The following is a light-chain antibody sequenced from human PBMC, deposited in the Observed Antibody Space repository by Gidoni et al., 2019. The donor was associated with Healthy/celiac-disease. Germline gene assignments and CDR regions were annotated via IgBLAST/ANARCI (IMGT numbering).Light chain of an antibody. CDR2: DAS. J-gene: IGKJ4*01. V-gene: IGKV1-33*01. CDR1: QDISNY. CDR3: QQYDNHALT. Sequence: DIQMTKSPSSLSASVGDRVTITCQASQDISNYLNWYQQKPGKAPKLLIYDASNLETVVPSRFSGSGSGTDFTFTISSLQPEDIATYYCQQYDNHALTFXGXTKVEIK.